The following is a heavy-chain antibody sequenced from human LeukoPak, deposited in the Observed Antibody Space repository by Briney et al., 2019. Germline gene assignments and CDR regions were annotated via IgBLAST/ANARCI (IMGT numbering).Heavy chain of an antibody. V-gene: IGHV3-53*01. CDR3: ANSFLKTVSSGWYDFDY. CDR2: ISGSGDGT. CDR1: GFTVSSNY. Sequence: GGSLRLSCAASGFTVSSNYMSWVRQAPGKGLEWVSAISGSGDGTYYADSVKGRFTISRDISKNTLYLQMNSLRAEDTAVYYCANSFLKTVSSGWYDFDYWGQGTLVTVSS. J-gene: IGHJ4*02. D-gene: IGHD6-19*01.